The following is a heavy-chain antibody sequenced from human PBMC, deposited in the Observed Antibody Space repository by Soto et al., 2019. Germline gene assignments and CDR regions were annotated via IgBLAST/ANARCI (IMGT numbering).Heavy chain of an antibody. CDR1: GYTFTSYG. D-gene: IGHD1-1*01. CDR2: ISAHNGNT. Sequence: QVHLVQSGAEVKKPGASVKVSCKASGYTFTSYGITWVRQAPGQGLEWMGWISAHNGNTDYAQKLQGRVIGTRDTSTSTAYMELRSLISDVTAVYYCARGRYGDYWGQGARVTVSS. CDR3: ARGRYGDY. V-gene: IGHV1-18*01. J-gene: IGHJ4*02.